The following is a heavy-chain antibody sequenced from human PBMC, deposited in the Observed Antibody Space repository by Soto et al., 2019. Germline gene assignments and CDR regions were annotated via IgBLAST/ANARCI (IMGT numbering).Heavy chain of an antibody. CDR2: INPNSGGT. Sequence: QVQLVQSGAEVRRPGASVKVSCKAPGYTFSGYYIHWVRQAPGQGLEWMGWINPNSGGTKYIPKFQGRVTMTWDTSTGTVYMELSGMTSDDTAVYFCARVEENCTGGSGYAKFDYWGQGTLVTVSS. CDR1: GYTFSGYY. V-gene: IGHV1-2*02. J-gene: IGHJ4*02. CDR3: ARVEENCTGGSGYAKFDY. D-gene: IGHD2-15*01.